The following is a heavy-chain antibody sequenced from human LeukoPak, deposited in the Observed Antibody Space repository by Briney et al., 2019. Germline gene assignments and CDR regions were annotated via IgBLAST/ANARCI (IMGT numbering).Heavy chain of an antibody. CDR2: ISSSGSTI. CDR1: GFTFSDYY. J-gene: IGHJ3*02. Sequence: PGGSLRLSCATSGFTFSDYYMSWIRQAPGKGLEWVSYISSSGSTIYYADSVKGRFTISRDNAKNSLYLQMNSLRAEDTAVYYCARDQVVTAMEHAFDIWGQGTMVTVSS. V-gene: IGHV3-11*01. CDR3: ARDQVVTAMEHAFDI. D-gene: IGHD2-21*02.